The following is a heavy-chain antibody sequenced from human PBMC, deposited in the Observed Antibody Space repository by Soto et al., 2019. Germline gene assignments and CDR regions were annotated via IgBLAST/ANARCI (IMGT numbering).Heavy chain of an antibody. CDR1: GFTFSSYG. Sequence: GGSLRLSCAASGFTFSSYGMHWVRQAPGKGLEWVAVISYDGSNKYYADSVKGRFTISRDNSKNTLYLQMNSLRAEDTAVYYCAKGTAVAGTLASIDYWGQGTLVTVSS. V-gene: IGHV3-30*18. CDR2: ISYDGSNK. D-gene: IGHD6-19*01. J-gene: IGHJ4*02. CDR3: AKGTAVAGTLASIDY.